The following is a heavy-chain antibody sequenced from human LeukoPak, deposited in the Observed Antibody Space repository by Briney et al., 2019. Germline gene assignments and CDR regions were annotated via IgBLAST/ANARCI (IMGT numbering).Heavy chain of an antibody. J-gene: IGHJ5*02. Sequence: ASVKVSCKASGGTFSSYAISWVRQAPGQGLEWMGGIIPIFGTANYAQKFQGRVTITADESTSTAYMELSSLRSEDTAVYYCARDLGGYSYGSKYNWFDPWGQGTLVTVSS. CDR1: GGTFSSYA. D-gene: IGHD5-18*01. CDR2: IIPIFGTA. V-gene: IGHV1-69*13. CDR3: ARDLGGYSYGSKYNWFDP.